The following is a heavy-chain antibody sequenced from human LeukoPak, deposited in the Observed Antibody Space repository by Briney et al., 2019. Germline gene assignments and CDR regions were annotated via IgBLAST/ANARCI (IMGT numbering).Heavy chain of an antibody. J-gene: IGHJ4*02. V-gene: IGHV1-69*13. CDR2: IIPIFGTA. CDR3: ARDPMVRGVMWY. Sequence: SVKVSCKASGGTFSSYAISWVRQAPGQGLEWMGGIIPIFGTANYAQKFQGRVTITADESTSTAYMELSSLRSEDTAVYYCARDPMVRGVMWYWGQGTLVTVSS. D-gene: IGHD3-10*01. CDR1: GGTFSSYA.